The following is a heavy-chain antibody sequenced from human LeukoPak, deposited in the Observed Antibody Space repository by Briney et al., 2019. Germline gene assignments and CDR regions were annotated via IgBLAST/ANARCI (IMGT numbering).Heavy chain of an antibody. CDR2: INHSGST. CDR1: GGSFSGYY. J-gene: IGHJ4*02. D-gene: IGHD3-10*01. Sequence: PSETLPLTCAVYGGSFSGYYWSWIRQPPGKGLEWIGEINHSGSTNYNPSLKSRVTISVDTSKNQFSLKLSSVTAADTAVYYCADAYGSGSYDYWGQGTLVTVSS. V-gene: IGHV4-34*01. CDR3: ADAYGSGSYDY.